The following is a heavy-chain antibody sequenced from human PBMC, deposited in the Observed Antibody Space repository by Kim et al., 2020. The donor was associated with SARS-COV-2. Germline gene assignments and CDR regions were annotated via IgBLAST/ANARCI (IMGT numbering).Heavy chain of an antibody. CDR3: AKGSAIYQVLSDGLDV. CDR2: IIPIFDTR. V-gene: IGHV1-69*13. D-gene: IGHD1-26*01. J-gene: IGHJ6*02. Sequence: SVKVSCKASGGSFSSYGFSWVRQAPGQGLEWMGGIIPIFDTRFYAQNFQGRVTITADDSTSTAYMELTSLRSDDTAVYYCAKGSAIYQVLSDGLDVWGQGTTVTVS. CDR1: GGSFSSYG.